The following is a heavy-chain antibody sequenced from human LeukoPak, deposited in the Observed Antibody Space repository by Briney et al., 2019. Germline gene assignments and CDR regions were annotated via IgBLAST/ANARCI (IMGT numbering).Heavy chain of an antibody. J-gene: IGHJ4*02. D-gene: IGHD1-7*01. V-gene: IGHV1-8*01. CDR3: ARSGRRYNWKYPDY. Sequence: ASVKVSCKASGYTFTSYDINWVRQATGQGLEWMGWMNPNSGNTGYAQKFQGRVTMTRYTSISTAYMELSSLRSEDTAVYYCARSGRRYNWKYPDYWGQGTLVTVSS. CDR1: GYTFTSYD. CDR2: MNPNSGNT.